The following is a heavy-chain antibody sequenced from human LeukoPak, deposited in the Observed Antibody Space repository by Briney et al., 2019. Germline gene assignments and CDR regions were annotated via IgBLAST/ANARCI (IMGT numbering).Heavy chain of an antibody. CDR3: ARGYDSSGYYHNWFDP. CDR1: GFTFDDYG. CDR2: INWNGGST. J-gene: IGHJ5*02. Sequence: GGSLRPSCAASGFTFDDYGMSWVRQAPGKGLEWVSGINWNGGSTGYADSVKGRFTISRDNAKNSLYLQMNSLRAEDTALYYCARGYDSSGYYHNWFDPWGQGTLVTVSS. D-gene: IGHD3-22*01. V-gene: IGHV3-20*04.